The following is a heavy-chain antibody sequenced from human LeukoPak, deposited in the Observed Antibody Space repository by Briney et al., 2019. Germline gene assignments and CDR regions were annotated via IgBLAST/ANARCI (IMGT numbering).Heavy chain of an antibody. D-gene: IGHD3-22*01. J-gene: IGHJ4*02. CDR2: IYYSGST. CDR3: ARAKFEGYYDSSGYYAIDY. Sequence: SETLSLTCTVSGGSISSYYWSWIRQPPGKGLEWIGYIYYSGSTNYNPSLKSRVTISVDTSKNQFSLKLSSVTAADTAVYYCARAKFEGYYDSSGYYAIDYWGQGTLVTVSS. CDR1: GGSISSYY. V-gene: IGHV4-59*01.